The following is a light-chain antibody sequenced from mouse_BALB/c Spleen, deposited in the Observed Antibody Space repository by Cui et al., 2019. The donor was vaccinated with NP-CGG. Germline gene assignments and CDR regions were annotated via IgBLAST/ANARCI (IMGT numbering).Light chain of an antibody. Sequence: QALVSQQTAPTTSPGETVTLTCRSSTGTVTTSNYANWAQEKPDHLFTGLIGGTNNRAPGVPARFSGSLIGDKAALTITGAQTEDEAIYFCALWYSNHWVFGGGTKLTVL. CDR3: ALWYSNHWV. J-gene: IGLJ1*01. CDR2: GTN. V-gene: IGLV1*01. CDR1: TGTVTTSNY.